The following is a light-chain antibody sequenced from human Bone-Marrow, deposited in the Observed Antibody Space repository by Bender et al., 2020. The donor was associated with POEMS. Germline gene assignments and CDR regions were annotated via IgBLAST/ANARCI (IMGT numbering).Light chain of an antibody. Sequence: SYVLTQPPSVSVAPGQTATITCGGNNIGTKSVHWYQQKPGQAPVLVVYDDSDRPSGIPERFSCSNSGNTATLTISGVKAEDEADYYCQVWDSNLDRPDFGGGTKLTVL. J-gene: IGLJ2*01. CDR2: DDS. V-gene: IGLV3-21*02. CDR1: NIGTKS. CDR3: QVWDSNLDRPD.